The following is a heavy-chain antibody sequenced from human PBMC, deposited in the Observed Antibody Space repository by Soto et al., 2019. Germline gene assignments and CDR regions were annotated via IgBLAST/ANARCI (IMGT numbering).Heavy chain of an antibody. CDR1: GGAISSYY. CDR2: IYYSGST. J-gene: IGHJ4*02. CDR3: AGRRVLFCSGGRCNWDDY. Sequence: SETRSLACTGSGGAISSYYWSWIRHPPGKGLEWIGYIYYSGSTNYNPSLKSRVTISVDTSKNQFSLKLSSVTAADTAVYYCAGRRVLFCSGGRCNWDDYWCPAPLVSVFS. D-gene: IGHD2-15*01. V-gene: IGHV4-59*01.